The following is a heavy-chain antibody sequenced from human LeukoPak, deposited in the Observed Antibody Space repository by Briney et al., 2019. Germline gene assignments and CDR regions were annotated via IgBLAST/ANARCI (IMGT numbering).Heavy chain of an antibody. CDR3: ARDLSGWLFQH. CDR1: GFTFSSYS. Sequence: GGSLRLSCAASGFTFSSYSMNWVRQAPGKGLEWVSTISSSSNYIYYADSLKGRFTISRDNAKNSLYLQMNSLRAEDTAVYYCARDLSGWLFQHWGQGTLLTVSS. V-gene: IGHV3-21*01. D-gene: IGHD6-19*01. CDR2: ISSSSNYI. J-gene: IGHJ1*01.